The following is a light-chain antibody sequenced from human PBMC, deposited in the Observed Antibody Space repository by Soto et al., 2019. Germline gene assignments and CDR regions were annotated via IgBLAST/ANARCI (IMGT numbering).Light chain of an antibody. CDR2: DVS. CDR1: SSDVGGYDY. CDR3: SSYTSTTTGVV. V-gene: IGLV2-14*03. Sequence: SVLTQAASVSGSPGQSITISCTGTSSDVGGYDYVSWYQHHPGKAPKLMIYDVSNRPSGVSNRFSGSKSGNTASLTISGLQAEDEADYYCSSYTSTTTGVVFGGGTK. J-gene: IGLJ2*01.